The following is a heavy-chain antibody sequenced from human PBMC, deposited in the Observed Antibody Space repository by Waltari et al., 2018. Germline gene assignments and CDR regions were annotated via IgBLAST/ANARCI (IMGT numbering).Heavy chain of an antibody. CDR2: INTNTGNP. CDR1: GYTFISYV. J-gene: IGHJ6*02. V-gene: IGHV7-4-1*02. D-gene: IGHD5-18*01. CDR3: ASPSDTAMGLGGMDV. Sequence: QVQLVQSGSELKKPGASVRVSCKASGYTFISYVMNWMRQAPGHGLGWMGWINTNTGNPTYAQGFTGRFVFSLDTSVSTAYLQISSLKAEDTAVYYCASPSDTAMGLGGMDVWGQGTTVTVSS.